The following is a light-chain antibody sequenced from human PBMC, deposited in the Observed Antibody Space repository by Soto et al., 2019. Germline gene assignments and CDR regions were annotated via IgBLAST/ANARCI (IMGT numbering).Light chain of an antibody. CDR3: MQATRWPPIT. Sequence: VVMTQSPLSLPVTLGQPASISCRSSQSLVYSDGNTYLNWFQQMPGQSPRRLIYRVSKRDSGVPDRFSGSVSGTDFTLKISRVEAEDRGVYYCMQATRWPPITFGQGTRLETK. CDR1: QSLVYSDGNTY. V-gene: IGKV2-30*01. CDR2: RVS. J-gene: IGKJ5*01.